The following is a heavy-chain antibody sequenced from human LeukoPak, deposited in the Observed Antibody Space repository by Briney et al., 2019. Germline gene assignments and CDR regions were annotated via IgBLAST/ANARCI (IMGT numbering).Heavy chain of an antibody. CDR2: IYSGGST. Sequence: GGSLRLSCAASGFTFSSYAMSWVRQAPGKGLEWVSVIYSGGSTYYADSVKGRFTISRDNSKNTLYLQMNSLRAEDTAVYYCASIGAATIKPPYYFDYWGQGTLVTVSS. J-gene: IGHJ4*02. V-gene: IGHV3-53*01. CDR3: ASIGAATIKPPYYFDY. CDR1: GFTFSSYA. D-gene: IGHD5-12*01.